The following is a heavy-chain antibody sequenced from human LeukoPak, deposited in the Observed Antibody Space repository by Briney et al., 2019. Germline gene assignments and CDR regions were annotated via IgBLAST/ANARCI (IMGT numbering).Heavy chain of an antibody. CDR1: GYTFTSYA. CDR2: INAGNGNT. Sequence: ASVKVSCKASGYTFTSYAMHWVRQAPGQRLEWMGWINAGNGNTKYSQEFQGRVTITRDTSASTAYMELSSLRSEDTAVYYCARDPSSWYGWFDPWGQGTLVTVSS. D-gene: IGHD6-13*01. V-gene: IGHV1-3*03. J-gene: IGHJ5*02. CDR3: ARDPSSWYGWFDP.